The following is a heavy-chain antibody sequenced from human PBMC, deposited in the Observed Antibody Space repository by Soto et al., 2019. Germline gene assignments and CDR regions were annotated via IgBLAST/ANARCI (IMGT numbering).Heavy chain of an antibody. V-gene: IGHV2-5*02. D-gene: IGHD6-13*01. CDR3: AWLRVAATGTFDF. J-gene: IGHJ4*02. CDR2: IYWDGDK. CDR1: GVSLSTGGVG. Sequence: QITLKESGPAVVKPTQPLTLTCTFSGVSLSTGGVGVAWIREPPGKALEWLALIYWDGDKRYSPSLERRLTVNKDTSRNQVVLTMTNMDTVDTGTYYCAWLRVAATGTFDFWGQGTLVTVSS.